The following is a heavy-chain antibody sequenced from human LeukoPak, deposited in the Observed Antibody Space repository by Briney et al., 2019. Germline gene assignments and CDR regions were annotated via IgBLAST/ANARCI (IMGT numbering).Heavy chain of an antibody. D-gene: IGHD5-12*01. CDR3: TTDLGEVATIYNY. J-gene: IGHJ4*02. V-gene: IGHV3-15*01. Sequence: GGSLRLSCAASGFTFSNAWMSWVRQAPGKGLEWVGRIKSKTDGGTTDYAAPVKGRFTISRDDSKNTLYLQMNSLKTEDTAVYYCTTDLGEVATIYNYWGQGTLVTVSS. CDR1: GFTFSNAW. CDR2: IKSKTDGGTT.